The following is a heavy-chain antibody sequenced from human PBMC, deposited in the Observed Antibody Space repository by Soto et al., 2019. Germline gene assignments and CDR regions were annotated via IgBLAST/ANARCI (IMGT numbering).Heavy chain of an antibody. CDR2: INHSGST. Sequence: QVQLQQWGAGLLKPSETLSLTCAVYGGSFSGYYWSWIRQPPGKGLEWIGEINHSGSTNYNPSLKSRVPISVDTSKNQFSLKLSSVTAADTAVYYCARGRGAYYYDSSGLYYFDYWGQGTLVTVSS. D-gene: IGHD3-22*01. J-gene: IGHJ4*02. CDR1: GGSFSGYY. CDR3: ARGRGAYYYDSSGLYYFDY. V-gene: IGHV4-34*01.